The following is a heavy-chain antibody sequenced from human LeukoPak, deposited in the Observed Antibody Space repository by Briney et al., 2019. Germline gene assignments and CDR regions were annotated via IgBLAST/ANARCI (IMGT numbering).Heavy chain of an antibody. CDR2: ISYDGSNK. D-gene: IGHD3-10*01. CDR1: GFTCSSYG. Sequence: PAGSLRLSCAASGFTCSSYGMHWVRQAPGKGLEWVAVISYDGSNKYYADSVKGRFTISRDNSKNTLYLQMNSLRVEDTAVYYCAKGSDYYGSGSYYDYWGQGTLVTVSS. V-gene: IGHV3-30*18. J-gene: IGHJ4*02. CDR3: AKGSDYYGSGSYYDY.